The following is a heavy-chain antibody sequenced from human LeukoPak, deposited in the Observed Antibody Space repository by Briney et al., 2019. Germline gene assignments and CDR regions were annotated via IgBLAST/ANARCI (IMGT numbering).Heavy chain of an antibody. CDR3: ARMYEYYDYVWGSYRQADY. D-gene: IGHD3-16*02. CDR2: ISAYNANT. Sequence: ASVKVSCKTSGYTLTSYSISWVRQTPGQGPEWIGCISAYNANTNYAQKLQGRVTMTTDTSTSTAYMELRSLRSDDTAVYYCARMYEYYDYVWGSYRQADYWGQGALVTVSS. V-gene: IGHV1-18*01. CDR1: GYTLTSYS. J-gene: IGHJ4*02.